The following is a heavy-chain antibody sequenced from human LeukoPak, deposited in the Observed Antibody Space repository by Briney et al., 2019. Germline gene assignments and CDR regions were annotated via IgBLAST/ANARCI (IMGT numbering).Heavy chain of an antibody. D-gene: IGHD4-23*01. J-gene: IGHJ5*02. CDR1: GYTFTGYY. V-gene: IGHV1-8*02. CDR2: MNPNSGNT. Sequence: GASVKVSCKASGYTFTGYYMHWVRQAPGQGLEWMGWMNPNSGNTGYAQKFQGRVTMTRDTSISTAYMELSSLRSDDTAVYFCARSNYGGKRWFDPWGQGTLVIVSS. CDR3: ARSNYGGKRWFDP.